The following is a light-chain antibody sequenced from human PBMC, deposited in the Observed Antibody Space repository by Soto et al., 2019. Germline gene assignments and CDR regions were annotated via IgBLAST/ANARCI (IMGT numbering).Light chain of an antibody. CDR1: SSDVGGYKY. CDR3: SSYTSSSTRV. V-gene: IGLV2-14*03. CDR2: DIR. Sequence: QSALTQPASVSGSPGQSITISCTGTSSDVGGYKYISWYQQHPGKAPKLLIYDIRNRPSGVSDCFSGSKSGNTASLTISGLQAEDEADYYCSSYTSSSTRVFGSRTKLTVL. J-gene: IGLJ1*01.